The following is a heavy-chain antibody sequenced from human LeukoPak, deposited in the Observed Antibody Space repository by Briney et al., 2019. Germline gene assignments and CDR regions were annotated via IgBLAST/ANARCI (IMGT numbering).Heavy chain of an antibody. V-gene: IGHV3-20*04. Sequence: PGGSLRLSCAASGFTFDDYGMSWVRQAPGKGLEWVSGIDWSGQASEYADSVKGRFIISRDNAENSLYLQMNSLRPEDTGLYYCARDLSATWYSLAFWGQGTLVTVSS. CDR3: ARDLSATWYSLAF. J-gene: IGHJ4*02. CDR2: IDWSGQAS. CDR1: GFTFDDYG. D-gene: IGHD2-15*01.